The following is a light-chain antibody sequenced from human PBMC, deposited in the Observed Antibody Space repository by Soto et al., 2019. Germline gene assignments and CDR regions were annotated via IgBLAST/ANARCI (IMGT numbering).Light chain of an antibody. J-gene: IGKJ3*01. V-gene: IGKV1-27*01. Sequence: DIQMTQSPTSLSASVGDRVTITCRASQGIRNFVAWYQQKPGKPPKLLIYAASTLQSGVPSRFSGSGSGTDFTLTINSLQPEDFATYSCQKYSSVPVFGPGTKVEI. CDR1: QGIRNF. CDR2: AAS. CDR3: QKYSSVPV.